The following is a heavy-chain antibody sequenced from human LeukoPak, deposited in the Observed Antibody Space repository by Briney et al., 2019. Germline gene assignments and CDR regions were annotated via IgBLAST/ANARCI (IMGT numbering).Heavy chain of an antibody. D-gene: IGHD6-19*01. CDR1: GFTVSSNY. CDR2: ISYDGSNR. CDR3: ARREGSGLLDY. J-gene: IGHJ4*02. Sequence: GGSLRLSCAASGFTVSSNYMSWVRQAPGKGLEWVAVISYDGSNRYYADSVKGRFTISRDTSKNTLYLQMNSLTAEDTAVYYCARREGSGLLDYWGQGTLVTVSS. V-gene: IGHV3-30*03.